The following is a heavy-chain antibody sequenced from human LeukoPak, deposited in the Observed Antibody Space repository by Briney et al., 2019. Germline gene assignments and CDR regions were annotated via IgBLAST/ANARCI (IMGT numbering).Heavy chain of an antibody. J-gene: IGHJ4*02. D-gene: IGHD1-26*01. CDR1: GDSISSFD. CDR2: MYSYGST. V-gene: IGHV4-59*08. CDR3: ARKVGMSFDY. Sequence: SETLSLTCTVSGDSISSFDWSWIRQPPGKELEWIGFMYSYGSTNYDPSLKSRVTISIDMSKNQFSLKVNSVTAADTAVYYCARKVGMSFDYWGQGSLVTVSS.